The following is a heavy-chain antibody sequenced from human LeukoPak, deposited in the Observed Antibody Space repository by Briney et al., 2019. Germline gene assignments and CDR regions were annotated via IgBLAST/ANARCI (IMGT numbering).Heavy chain of an antibody. CDR3: ARGGYSSTSFDP. D-gene: IGHD6-13*01. V-gene: IGHV4-39*01. CDR1: GDSITSSGFY. CDR2: IYYLGNT. Sequence: SETLSLTCTVSGDSITSSGFYGGWIRQPPGKGLEWIGSIYYLGNTYYNPSLKSRVTMSVDTSKNQFSLKLSSVTAADTAVYYCARGGYSSTSFDPWGQGTLVTVSS. J-gene: IGHJ5*02.